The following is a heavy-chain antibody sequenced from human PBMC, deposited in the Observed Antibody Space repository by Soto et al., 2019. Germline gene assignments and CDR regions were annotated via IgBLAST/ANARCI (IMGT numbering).Heavy chain of an antibody. D-gene: IGHD2-2*01. CDR2: IYSGGNT. J-gene: IGHJ4*02. CDR3: GSGPSTTWIDN. CDR1: GGSITSHHYY. V-gene: IGHV4-39*01. Sequence: QLQVQESGPGQVKPSQTLSLTCTVSGGSITSHHYYWGWIRQPPGKGLEWIGSIYSGGNTYYNPSLRRRLTSVVDTAKNLISLKLNAVTAADSAIYYCGSGPSTTWIDNWGLGTQVSVSS.